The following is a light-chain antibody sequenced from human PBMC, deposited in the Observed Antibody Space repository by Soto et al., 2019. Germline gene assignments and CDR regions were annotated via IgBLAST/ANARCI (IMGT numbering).Light chain of an antibody. CDR2: GAS. CDR3: QESLSFLWGT. J-gene: IGKJ1*01. Sequence: DIQMTQSPSSLSASVGDRVTITCGTSQSISTSLNWYQQKPGKAPKVLIYGASSLHSGVPSRFSGGGSGTDFTLTINSLQPEDFATYYCQESLSFLWGTFGPGTKVEIK. V-gene: IGKV1-39*01. CDR1: QSISTS.